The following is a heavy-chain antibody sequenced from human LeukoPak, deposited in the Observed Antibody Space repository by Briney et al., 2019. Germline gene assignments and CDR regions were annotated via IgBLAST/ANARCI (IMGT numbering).Heavy chain of an antibody. Sequence: GGSLRLSCAASGFTLSNDWTHWVRQAPGKGLVWVSRISSDGTSTLYADSVKGRFTISRDNARNTLHLQMNSLRADDTAVYYCARLSGKAYLPDYWGQGTLVTVSS. D-gene: IGHD1-14*01. CDR2: ISSDGTST. V-gene: IGHV3-74*03. J-gene: IGHJ4*02. CDR1: GFTLSNDW. CDR3: ARLSGKAYLPDY.